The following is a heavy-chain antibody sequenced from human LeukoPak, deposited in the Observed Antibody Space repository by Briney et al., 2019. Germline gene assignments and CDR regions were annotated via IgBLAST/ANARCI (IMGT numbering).Heavy chain of an antibody. CDR1: GYSISSGYY. V-gene: IGHV4-38-2*01. Sequence: PSETLSLTCAVSGYSISSGYYWGWIRQPPGKGLEWIGSIYHSGSTYYNPSLKSRVTISVDTSKNQFSLKLSSVTAADTAVYYCARGPYDTSGYGGVDYYCYHMDVWGKGTTVTVSS. CDR2: IYHSGST. CDR3: ARGPYDTSGYGGVDYYCYHMDV. D-gene: IGHD3-22*01. J-gene: IGHJ6*03.